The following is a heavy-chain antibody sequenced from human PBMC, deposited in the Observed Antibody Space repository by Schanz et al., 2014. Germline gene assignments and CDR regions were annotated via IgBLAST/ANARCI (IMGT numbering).Heavy chain of an antibody. CDR2: IYYSGTT. D-gene: IGHD3-10*01. CDR3: ARDPWVGEKDAFDF. V-gene: IGHV4-59*01. J-gene: IGHJ3*01. CDR1: GDSITHFY. Sequence: QVRLQESGPGLVRPSETLSLTCTVSGDSITHFYWSWIRQSPGKGLEWIGSIYYSGTTNYSPSLNSRVTISLDMSKKSFSLNLSSVTTADAAVYYCARDPWVGEKDAFDFWGQGTMVIFSS.